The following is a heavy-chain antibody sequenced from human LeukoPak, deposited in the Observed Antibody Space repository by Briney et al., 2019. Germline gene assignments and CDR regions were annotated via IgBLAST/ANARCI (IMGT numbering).Heavy chain of an antibody. CDR3: ARDNSGYDLNWFDP. CDR1: GFTFSSYW. CDR2: IKQDGSEK. D-gene: IGHD5-12*01. V-gene: IGHV3-7*01. Sequence: GGSLRLSCAASGFTFSSYWMSWVRQAPGKGLEWVANIKQDGSEKYYVDSVKGRFTISRDNAKNSLYLQMNGLRAEDTAVYYCARDNSGYDLNWFDPWGQGTLVTVSS. J-gene: IGHJ5*02.